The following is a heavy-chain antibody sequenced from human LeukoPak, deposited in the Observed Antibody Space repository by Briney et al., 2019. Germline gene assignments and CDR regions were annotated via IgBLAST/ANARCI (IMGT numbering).Heavy chain of an antibody. D-gene: IGHD3-10*01. CDR2: IKQDGSEK. CDR1: GFTFSSYA. Sequence: GGSLRLSCAASGFTFSSYAMSWVRQAPGKGLEWVANIKQDGSEKYYVDSVKGRFTISRDNAKNSLYLQMNSLRAEDTAVYYCARDRVYRGFDYWGQGTLVTVSS. J-gene: IGHJ4*02. V-gene: IGHV3-7*03. CDR3: ARDRVYRGFDY.